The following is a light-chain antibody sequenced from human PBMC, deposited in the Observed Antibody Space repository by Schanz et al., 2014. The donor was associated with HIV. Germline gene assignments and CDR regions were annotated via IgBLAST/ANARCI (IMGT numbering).Light chain of an antibody. CDR3: QSYDRSLSGSV. CDR1: NSNIGARYD. V-gene: IGLV1-40*01. CDR2: GNR. J-gene: IGLJ2*01. Sequence: QSVLTQPPSVSGAPGQRVTISCTGSNSNIGARYDVNWYQQLPGTAPKLLIYGNRYRPSGVPDRFSGSKSGTLASLAITGLQAEDEAEYYCQSYDRSLSGSVFGGGTKLTVL.